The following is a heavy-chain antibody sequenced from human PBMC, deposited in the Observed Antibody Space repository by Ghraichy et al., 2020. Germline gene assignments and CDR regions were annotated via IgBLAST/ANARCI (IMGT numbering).Heavy chain of an antibody. CDR2: IIPILGIA. Sequence: SVKVSCKASGGTFSSYAISWVRQAPGQGLEWMGRIIPILGIANYAQKFQGRVTITADKSTSTAYMELSSLRSEDTAVYYCARQYSSGWYADGGWFDPWGQGTLVTVSS. D-gene: IGHD6-19*01. V-gene: IGHV1-69*04. J-gene: IGHJ5*02. CDR3: ARQYSSGWYADGGWFDP. CDR1: GGTFSSYA.